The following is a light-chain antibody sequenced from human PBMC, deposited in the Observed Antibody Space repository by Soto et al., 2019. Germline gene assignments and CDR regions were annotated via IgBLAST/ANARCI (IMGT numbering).Light chain of an antibody. CDR3: QQYGSSPHT. Sequence: EILLTQSPGTLSLSPGERATLYCRASQSLSSGYLAWYQQKPGQAPRLLIYGASSRATGILDRFSGSGSGTDFTLTISRLEPEDFAVYYCQQYGSSPHTFGGGTKA. CDR2: GAS. J-gene: IGKJ4*01. V-gene: IGKV3-20*01. CDR1: QSLSSGY.